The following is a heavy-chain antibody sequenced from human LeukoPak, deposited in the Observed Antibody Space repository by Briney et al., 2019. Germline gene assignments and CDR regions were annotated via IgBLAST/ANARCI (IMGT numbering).Heavy chain of an antibody. CDR3: ARVRGCSGGSCFPPGYFDY. CDR1: GGSISSGGYS. Sequence: SQTLSLTCAVSGGSISSGGYSWSWIRRPPGKGLEWIGYIYHSGSTYYNPSLKSRVTISVDRSKNQFSLKLSSVTAADTAVYYCARVRGCSGGSCFPPGYFDYWGQGTLVTVSS. J-gene: IGHJ4*02. V-gene: IGHV4-30-2*01. D-gene: IGHD2-15*01. CDR2: IYHSGST.